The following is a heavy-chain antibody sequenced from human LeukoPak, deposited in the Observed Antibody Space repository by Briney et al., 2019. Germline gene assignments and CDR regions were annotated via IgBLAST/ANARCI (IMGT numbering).Heavy chain of an antibody. CDR1: GFTFSSYA. D-gene: IGHD6-6*01. CDR3: AKAPTEYSSSSWDDYFDY. Sequence: GGSLRLSCAASGFTFSSYAMSWVRQAPGKGLEWVSAISGSGGSTYYADSVKGRFTISRDNSKNTLYLQMNSLRAEDTAVYYCAKAPTEYSSSSWDDYFDYWGQGTLVTVSS. J-gene: IGHJ4*02. CDR2: ISGSGGST. V-gene: IGHV3-23*01.